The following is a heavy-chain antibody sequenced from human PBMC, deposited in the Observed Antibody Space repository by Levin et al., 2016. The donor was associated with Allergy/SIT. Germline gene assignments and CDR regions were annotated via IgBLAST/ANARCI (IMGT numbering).Heavy chain of an antibody. J-gene: IGHJ6*02. CDR2: IYPGDSDT. CDR3: ARGRYSSSWYDGAPTDYYYGMDV. Sequence: VRQMPGKGLEWMGIIYPGDSDTRYSPSFQGQVTISADKSISTAYLQWSSLKASDTAMYYCARGRYSSSWYDGAPTDYYYGMDVWGQGTTVTVSS. V-gene: IGHV5-51*01. D-gene: IGHD6-13*01.